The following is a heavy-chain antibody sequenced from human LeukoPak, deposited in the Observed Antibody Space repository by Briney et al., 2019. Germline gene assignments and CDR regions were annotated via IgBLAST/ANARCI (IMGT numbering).Heavy chain of an antibody. Sequence: GASVKVSCKASGYTFTSYDINWVRQATGQGLEWMGWMNPNSGNTGYDQKFQDRVTMTRNTSISTAYMELSSLRSEDTAVYYCARGSIFMVRGVRDLDYWGQGTLVTVSS. D-gene: IGHD3-10*01. CDR1: GYTFTSYD. J-gene: IGHJ4*02. V-gene: IGHV1-8*01. CDR2: MNPNSGNT. CDR3: ARGSIFMVRGVRDLDY.